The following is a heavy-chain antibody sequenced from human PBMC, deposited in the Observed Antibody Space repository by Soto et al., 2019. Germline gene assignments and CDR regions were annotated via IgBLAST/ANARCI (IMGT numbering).Heavy chain of an antibody. V-gene: IGHV1-69*01. CDR3: ARNSDEWLSTNAVYYYYYGMDV. CDR1: GGTFSSYA. D-gene: IGHD3-3*01. CDR2: IIPIFGTA. J-gene: IGHJ6*02. Sequence: QVQLVQSGAEVKKPGSSVKVSCKASGGTFSSYAISWVRQAPGQGLEWMGGIIPIFGTANYAQKFQRRVTITADESTSTAYMELSSLRSEDTAVYYCARNSDEWLSTNAVYYYYYGMDVWGQGTTVTVSS.